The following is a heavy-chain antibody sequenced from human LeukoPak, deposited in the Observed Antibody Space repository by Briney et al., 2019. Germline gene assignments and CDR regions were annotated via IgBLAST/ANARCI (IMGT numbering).Heavy chain of an antibody. D-gene: IGHD2-21*02. CDR2: INHSGST. CDR1: GGSFSGYY. J-gene: IGHJ3*02. Sequence: PSETLSLTCAVYGGSFSGYYWSWIRQPPGKGLEWIGEINHSGSTNYNPSLKSRVTISVDTSKNQFSLKLSSVTAADTAVYYCARGRVTWLGAFEIWGQGTMVTVSS. CDR3: ARGRVTWLGAFEI. V-gene: IGHV4-34*01.